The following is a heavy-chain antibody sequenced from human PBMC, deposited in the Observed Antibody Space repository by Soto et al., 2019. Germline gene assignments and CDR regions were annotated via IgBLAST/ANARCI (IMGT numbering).Heavy chain of an antibody. CDR2: IYPGDSDT. CDR1: GYSFTSYW. CDR3: ATISLRPYYHYGMDV. D-gene: IGHD2-21*01. J-gene: IGHJ6*02. V-gene: IGHV5-51*01. Sequence: GESLKISCKGSGYSFTSYWIGWVRQMPGKGLEWMGIIYPGDSDTRYSPSFQGQVTISADKSVSTAYLQWSSLKASDTTMYYCATISLRPYYHYGMDVWGQGTTVTVSS.